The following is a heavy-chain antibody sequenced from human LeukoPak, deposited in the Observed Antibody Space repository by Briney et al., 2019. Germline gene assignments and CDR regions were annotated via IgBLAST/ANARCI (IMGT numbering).Heavy chain of an antibody. J-gene: IGHJ4*02. CDR3: AWRGGLRTPSTYYFDY. Sequence: GASVKVSCKASGGTFTSYYMHWVRQAPGQGLEWMGIINPSGGSTSYAQKFQGRVTMTRDTSTSTVYMELSSLRSEDTAVYYCAWRGGLRTPSTYYFDYWGQGTLVTVSS. D-gene: IGHD4-17*01. CDR1: GGTFTSYY. V-gene: IGHV1-46*01. CDR2: INPSGGST.